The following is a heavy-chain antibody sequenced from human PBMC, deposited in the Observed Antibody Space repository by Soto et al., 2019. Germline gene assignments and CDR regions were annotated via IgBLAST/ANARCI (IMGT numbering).Heavy chain of an antibody. V-gene: IGHV1-2*02. D-gene: IGHD5-12*01. J-gene: IGHJ4*02. CDR3: ATNQGYSGYDFFDY. CDR1: GYTFTGYY. CDR2: INPNSGGT. Sequence: ASVKVSCKASGYTFTGYYMHWVRQAPGQGLEWMEWINPNSGGTNYAQKFQGRVTMTRDTSISTAYMELSRLRSDDTAVYYCATNQGYSGYDFFDYWGQGTLVTVSS.